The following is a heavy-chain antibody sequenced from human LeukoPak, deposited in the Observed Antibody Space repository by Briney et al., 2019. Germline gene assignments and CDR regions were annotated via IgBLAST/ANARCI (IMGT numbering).Heavy chain of an antibody. CDR2: IGPTGSDR. CDR1: ELTFSTSG. Sequence: PGGSLRLSCTASELTFSTSGFNWVRQAPGKGLEWVASIGPTGSDRYHADSIKGRFTISGDNANNFLYLQMNSLRAEDTAVYYCATETNGRHYDYWGQGTLLTVSS. J-gene: IGHJ4*02. V-gene: IGHV3-21*06. CDR3: ATETNGRHYDY. D-gene: IGHD1-14*01.